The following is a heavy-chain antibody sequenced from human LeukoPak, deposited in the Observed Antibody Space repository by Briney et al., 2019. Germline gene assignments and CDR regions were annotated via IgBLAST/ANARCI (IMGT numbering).Heavy chain of an antibody. J-gene: IGHJ4*02. V-gene: IGHV4-38-2*02. CDR3: ARPHDYDSSGYSPFDY. CDR1: GSSINTPYY. CDR2: IFHGVTT. D-gene: IGHD3-22*01. Sequence: SETLSLTCTVSGSSINTPYYWAWIRQPPGEGLEWIGNIFHGVTTYYNPSLKSRVTISVDTSKNQFSLKLSSVTAADTAVYYCARPHDYDSSGYSPFDYWGQGTLVTVSS.